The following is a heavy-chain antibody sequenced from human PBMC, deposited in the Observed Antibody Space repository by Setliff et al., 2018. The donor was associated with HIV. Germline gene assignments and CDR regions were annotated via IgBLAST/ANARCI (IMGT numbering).Heavy chain of an antibody. CDR3: ARDLTTIVTRKVFDI. CDR1: GFTFSSYA. CDR2: ISGSGGDT. J-gene: IGHJ3*01. V-gene: IGHV3-23*01. Sequence: GGSLRLSCAVSGFTFSSYAMSWVRQAPGKGLEWVSAISGSGGDTFYADSVKGRFTISRDNSRSTVYVQMNSLRAEDTAVYFCARDLTTIVTRKVFDIWGQGTKVT. D-gene: IGHD4-17*01.